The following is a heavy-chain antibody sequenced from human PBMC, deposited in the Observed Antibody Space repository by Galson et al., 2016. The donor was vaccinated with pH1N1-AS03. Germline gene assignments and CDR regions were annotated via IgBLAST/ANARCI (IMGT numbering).Heavy chain of an antibody. V-gene: IGHV3-30-3*01. Sequence: SLRLSCAASGFIFSDYAMHWVRQAPGKGLEWVAFISYDTGREKYADSVRGRFTISKDRPRNTLYLEMNNLRVEDTAVYCCVRETPFSSTWYPFHHWGQGTLVRVSA. J-gene: IGHJ1*01. D-gene: IGHD6-13*01. CDR2: ISYDTGRE. CDR3: VRETPFSSTWYPFHH. CDR1: GFIFSDYA.